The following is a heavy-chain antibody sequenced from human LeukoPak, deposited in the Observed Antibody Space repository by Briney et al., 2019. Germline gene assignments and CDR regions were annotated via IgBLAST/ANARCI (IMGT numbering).Heavy chain of an antibody. J-gene: IGHJ5*02. V-gene: IGHV4-61*02. CDR2: IYTSGST. Sequence: SETLSLTRTVSGGSISSGSYYWSWIRQPAGKGLEWIGRIYTSGSTNYNPSLKSRVTISVDTSKNQFSLKLSSVTAADTAVYYCARGQYCSSTSCEGMFDPWGQGTLVTVSS. D-gene: IGHD2-2*01. CDR1: GGSISSGSYY. CDR3: ARGQYCSSTSCEGMFDP.